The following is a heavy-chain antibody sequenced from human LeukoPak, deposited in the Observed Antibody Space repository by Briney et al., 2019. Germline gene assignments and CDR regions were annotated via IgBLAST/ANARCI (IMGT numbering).Heavy chain of an antibody. CDR2: IYYSGNT. CDR3: AREARVDRAFDI. Sequence: ASQTLSLTCTVSRGSISSGGYYWSWIRQHPGKGLEWIGYIYYSGNTYYNPSLKSRVTISVDTFKNQFSLKLSSVTAADTAVYFCAREARVDRAFDIWGQGTMVTVSA. CDR1: RGSISSGGYY. V-gene: IGHV4-31*03. D-gene: IGHD3-9*01. J-gene: IGHJ3*02.